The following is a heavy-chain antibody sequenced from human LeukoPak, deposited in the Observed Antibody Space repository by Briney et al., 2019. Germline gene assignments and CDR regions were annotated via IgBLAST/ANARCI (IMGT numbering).Heavy chain of an antibody. CDR1: GFTFSSYA. V-gene: IGHV3-23*01. D-gene: IGHD2-2*01. J-gene: IGHJ4*02. CDR2: ISGSGGST. CDR3: AKYCSSTSCQDY. Sequence: GGSLRLSCAASGFTFSSYAMSWVRQAPGKGLEWVSAISGSGGSTYYADSVMGRFTISRDNSKNTLYLQMNSLRAEDTAVYYCAKYCSSTSCQDYWGQGTLVTVSS.